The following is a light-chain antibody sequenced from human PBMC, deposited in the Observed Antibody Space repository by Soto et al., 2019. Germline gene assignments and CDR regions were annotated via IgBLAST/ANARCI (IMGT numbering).Light chain of an antibody. CDR1: QRLSSW. CDR3: QQYKTYPYT. J-gene: IGKJ2*01. V-gene: IGKV1-5*01. CDR2: DAS. Sequence: DIQMIQSPSTLSASVGVRVTITCRSSQRLSSWLVWYRQKPGKAPNLLIYDASNLQSGVPSMFSGSGSGTEFTLIISSLQPDDVATYYCQQYKTYPYTFGQGTKVDIK.